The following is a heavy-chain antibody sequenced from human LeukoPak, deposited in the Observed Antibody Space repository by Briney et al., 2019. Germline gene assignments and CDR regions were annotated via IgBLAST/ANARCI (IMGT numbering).Heavy chain of an antibody. CDR1: GGSVISGTYY. D-gene: IGHD6-6*01. Sequence: SQTLSLTCTVSGGSVISGTYYWTCIRQPAGKGLEWIGRIYTSGSTNFNPSLKSRVSISLDTSQNQFSLKVSTVTAADTAVYYCAREGAARNFDYWGQGILVTVSS. J-gene: IGHJ4*02. CDR2: IYTSGST. V-gene: IGHV4-61*02. CDR3: AREGAARNFDY.